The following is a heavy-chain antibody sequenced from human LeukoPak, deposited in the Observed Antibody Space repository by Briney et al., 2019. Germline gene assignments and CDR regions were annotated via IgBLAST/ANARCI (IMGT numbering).Heavy chain of an antibody. V-gene: IGHV3-21*01. CDR3: AKDLSKGLLYRRGMYYFDY. D-gene: IGHD3-10*01. J-gene: IGHJ4*02. Sequence: GGSLRLSCAASGFTFNSFSMNWVRQAPGKGLEWVSSISSSTIYTYYADSVKGRFTISRDNAKNSLYLQMNSLRAEDTAVYYCAKDLSKGLLYRRGMYYFDYWGQGTLVTVSS. CDR1: GFTFNSFS. CDR2: ISSSTIYT.